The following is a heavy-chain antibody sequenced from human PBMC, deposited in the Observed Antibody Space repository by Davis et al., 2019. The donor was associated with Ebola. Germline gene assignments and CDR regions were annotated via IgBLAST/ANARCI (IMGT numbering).Heavy chain of an antibody. CDR2: MNPNSGNT. Sequence: AASVKVSCKASGYTFTSYYMHWVRQATGQGLEWMGWMNPNSGNTGYAQKFQGRVTMTRNTSISTAYMELSSLRSEDTAVYYCARGNYDSSGYYSNWFDPWGQGTLVTVSS. CDR3: ARGNYDSSGYYSNWFDP. D-gene: IGHD3-22*01. CDR1: GYTFTSYY. J-gene: IGHJ5*02. V-gene: IGHV1-8*02.